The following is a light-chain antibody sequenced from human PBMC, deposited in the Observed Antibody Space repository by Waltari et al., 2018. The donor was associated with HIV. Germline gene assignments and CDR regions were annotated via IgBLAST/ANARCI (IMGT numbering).Light chain of an antibody. J-gene: IGLJ1*01. V-gene: IGLV2-23*02. CDR2: EVS. Sequence: QSALTQPASVSGSPGQSITISCTGTSSDVGSYNLVSWYQQHQGKAPKLMIYEVSKRPSGVSLRFSGPKSGNTASLTISGLQAEDEADYYCCSYAGSSTYVFGTGTKVTVL. CDR3: CSYAGSSTYV. CDR1: SSDVGSYNL.